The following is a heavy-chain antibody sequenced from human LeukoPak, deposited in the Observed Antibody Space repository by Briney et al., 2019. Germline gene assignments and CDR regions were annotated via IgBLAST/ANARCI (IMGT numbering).Heavy chain of an antibody. V-gene: IGHV3-21*06. Sequence: GESLKISCTASGFSFSRYSMNWVRQAPGKGLEWVSSISSGSGHIFYADSVRGRFTISRDNAKDSLYLQMNSLRAGDAAVYYCAKVDKPYYYGSGAGGAFDIWGQGTMVTVSS. CDR1: GFSFSRYS. CDR3: AKVDKPYYYGSGAGGAFDI. D-gene: IGHD3-10*01. J-gene: IGHJ3*02. CDR2: ISSGSGHI.